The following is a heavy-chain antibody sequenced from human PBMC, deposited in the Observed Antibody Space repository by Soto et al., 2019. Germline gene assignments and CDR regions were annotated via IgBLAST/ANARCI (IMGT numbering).Heavy chain of an antibody. J-gene: IGHJ5*02. Sequence: SETLFLTCTVSGGSFSSYYWTWLRQPPGKGLEWIGYIYYNENTKYNPSLKSRVTISVDTSKNQFSLKVNSVTAADTAVYYCARGHSGGRRGWFDPWGQGTLVTVSS. D-gene: IGHD6-25*01. CDR2: IYYNENT. CDR3: ARGHSGGRRGWFDP. CDR1: GGSFSSYY. V-gene: IGHV4-59*01.